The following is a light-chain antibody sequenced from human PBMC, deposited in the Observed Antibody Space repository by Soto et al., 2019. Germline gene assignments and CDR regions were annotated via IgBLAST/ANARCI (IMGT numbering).Light chain of an antibody. Sequence: QSALTQPAPVSGSPGQSITNSCPGTSSVVGNYNLVSWYQQPPRKAPKLMIYGANKRPSGVSTRFSGSKSGNTASLTISGLQAEDEAEYYCCSYAGSRTYVFGTGTKVTVL. CDR1: SSVVGNYNL. V-gene: IGLV2-23*01. J-gene: IGLJ1*01. CDR2: GAN. CDR3: CSYAGSRTYV.